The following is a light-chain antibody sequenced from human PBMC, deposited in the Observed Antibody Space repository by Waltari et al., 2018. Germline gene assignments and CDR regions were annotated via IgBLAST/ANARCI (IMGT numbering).Light chain of an antibody. V-gene: IGKV3-15*01. CDR2: GAS. Sequence: EIVMTQSPATLAVSPGERATLSRSASQSVRTNLAWFQQKPGQAPRHLIYGASTRATGVPARFSGSGSGTEFTLTISSLQSEDFATYYCQQYNYWPPPMYTFGQGTKVEIK. J-gene: IGKJ2*01. CDR3: QQYNYWPPPMYT. CDR1: QSVRTN.